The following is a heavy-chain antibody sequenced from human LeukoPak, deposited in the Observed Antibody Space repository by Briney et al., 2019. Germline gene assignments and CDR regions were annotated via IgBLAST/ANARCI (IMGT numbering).Heavy chain of an antibody. CDR3: ARGRTYSSGYCDY. J-gene: IGHJ4*02. D-gene: IGHD6-19*01. Sequence: PGRSLRLSCAASGFTFSSYATHWVRQAPGKGLEWVAVISYDGSNKYYADSVKGRFTISRDNSKNTLYLQMNSLRAEDTAVYYCARGRTYSSGYCDYWGQGTLVTVSS. CDR1: GFTFSSYA. V-gene: IGHV3-30-3*01. CDR2: ISYDGSNK.